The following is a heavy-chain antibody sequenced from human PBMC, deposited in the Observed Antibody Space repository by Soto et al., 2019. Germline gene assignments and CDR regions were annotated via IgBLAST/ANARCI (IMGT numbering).Heavy chain of an antibody. CDR1: GFTFSNYG. CDR2: IWYDGSKT. V-gene: IGHV3-33*01. D-gene: IGHD1-1*01. CDR3: ARYNGDNSGYLDY. Sequence: GSLRLSCAASGFTFSNYGMHWVRQAPGKGLEWVAVIWYDGSKTYYAEFVKGRFTISRDNSKNRLYLEMNGLRAEDMVVYYCARYNGDNSGYLDYWGQGSLVTVSS. J-gene: IGHJ4*02.